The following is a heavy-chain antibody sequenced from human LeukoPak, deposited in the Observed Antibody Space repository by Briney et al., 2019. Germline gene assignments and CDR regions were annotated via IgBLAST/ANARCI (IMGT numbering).Heavy chain of an antibody. J-gene: IGHJ4*02. CDR3: AREAVVISYFDY. CDR2: ISGSSSYI. V-gene: IGHV3-21*01. D-gene: IGHD4-23*01. CDR1: GFTFSSYS. Sequence: GGSLRLSCAASGFTFSSYSMNWVRQAPGKGLEWVSSISGSSSYIYYADSVKGRFTISRDNAKNSLYLQMNSLRAEDTAVYYCAREAVVISYFDYWGQGTLVTVSS.